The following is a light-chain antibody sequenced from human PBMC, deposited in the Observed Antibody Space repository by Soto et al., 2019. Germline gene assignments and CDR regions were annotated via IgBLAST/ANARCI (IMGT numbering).Light chain of an antibody. CDR2: DAS. CDR1: QSISSW. Sequence: DIQMTQSPSTLSASVGDRVTITCRASQSISSWLAWYQQKPGKAPKLLIYDASSLESGVPSRFSGSGSGTEVTLTISSLQPDDFATYSCQQYNSYSRTFGQGTKVEIK. V-gene: IGKV1-5*01. J-gene: IGKJ1*01. CDR3: QQYNSYSRT.